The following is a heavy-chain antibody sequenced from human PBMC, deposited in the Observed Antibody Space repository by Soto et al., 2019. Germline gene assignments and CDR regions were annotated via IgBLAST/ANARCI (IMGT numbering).Heavy chain of an antibody. V-gene: IGHV4-31*03. D-gene: IGHD3-22*01. J-gene: IGHJ4*01. CDR2: IYYSGST. CDR1: GGSIRSGSYY. Sequence: PSETLSLTCIVSGGSIRSGSYYWGWIRQPPGKGLEWIGYIYYSGSTYYNPSLKSRVTISVDTSKNQFSLKLSSVTAADTAVYYCARTGAKSLSSSGPAGTFDYWGQGTLGTVAS. CDR3: ARTGAKSLSSSGPAGTFDY.